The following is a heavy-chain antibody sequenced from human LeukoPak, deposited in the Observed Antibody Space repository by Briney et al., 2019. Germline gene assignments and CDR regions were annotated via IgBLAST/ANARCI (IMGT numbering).Heavy chain of an antibody. V-gene: IGHV4-39*01. Sequence: PSETLSLTCTVSGGSITSSSKYWGWIRQPPGKGLEWTGSIYYDGATYYNPSLKTRATISVDTSKNQFSLRLSSVTAADTAVYYCARRTTIPLYYFDSWGQGSLVTVSS. CDR3: ARRTTIPLYYFDS. J-gene: IGHJ4*02. D-gene: IGHD1/OR15-1a*01. CDR1: GGSITSSSKY. CDR2: IYYDGAT.